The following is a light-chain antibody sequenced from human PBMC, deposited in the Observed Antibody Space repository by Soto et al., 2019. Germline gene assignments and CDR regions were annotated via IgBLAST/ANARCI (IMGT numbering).Light chain of an antibody. V-gene: IGLV2-14*01. Sequence: QSALTQPASVSGSPGQSITISCTGTSSDVGAYNYVSWYQQHPGKAPKLMIYEVSNRPSGVSNRFSGSKSGNTASLTISGLQAEDEADYYCSSYTTSSTTVVFGGGTQLTVL. CDR1: SSDVGAYNY. J-gene: IGLJ2*01. CDR2: EVS. CDR3: SSYTTSSTTVV.